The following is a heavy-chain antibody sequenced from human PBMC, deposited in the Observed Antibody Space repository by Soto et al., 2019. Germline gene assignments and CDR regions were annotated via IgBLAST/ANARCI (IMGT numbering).Heavy chain of an antibody. CDR1: GYTFTTYW. CDR3: ARVFSSQFFDY. Sequence: GESLKISCKGSGYTFTTYWIAWVRQMPGKGLEWMGIIYPDDSETRYSPSFQGQFTMSVDRSITTAYLQWTSLKASDTTMYYCARVFSSQFFDYWGQGTLVTAPQ. V-gene: IGHV5-51*01. D-gene: IGHD6-6*01. CDR2: IYPDDSET. J-gene: IGHJ4*02.